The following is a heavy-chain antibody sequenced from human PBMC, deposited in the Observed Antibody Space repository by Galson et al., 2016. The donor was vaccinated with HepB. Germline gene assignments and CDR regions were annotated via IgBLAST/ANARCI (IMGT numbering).Heavy chain of an antibody. V-gene: IGHV3-48*02. CDR3: TLICGGDCSSSISPDY. CDR2: ISNSGSTI. CDR1: GFTFSSYS. J-gene: IGHJ4*02. D-gene: IGHD2-21*02. Sequence: SLRLSCAASGFTFSSYSMNWVRQAPGKGLEWVSYISNSGSTIYYADSVKGRFTISRDNAKNPLYLQMKSLRDEDTAAYYCTLICGGDCSSSISPDYWGQGTLVTVSS.